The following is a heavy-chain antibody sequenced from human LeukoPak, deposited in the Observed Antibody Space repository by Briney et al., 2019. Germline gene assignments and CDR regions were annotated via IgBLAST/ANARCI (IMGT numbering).Heavy chain of an antibody. CDR1: GYTFTDYY. V-gene: IGHV1-2*02. J-gene: IGHJ4*02. CDR2: INCNSGDT. Sequence: ASVNVSCKASGYTFTDYYMHWVRQAPGQGLEWMGWINCNSGDTKYAQKFQGRVTVTRDTSISTVYMELSRLTSDDTAVYYCARDPAAAAVPSDYWGQGTLVTVSS. CDR3: ARDPAAAAVPSDY. D-gene: IGHD6-13*01.